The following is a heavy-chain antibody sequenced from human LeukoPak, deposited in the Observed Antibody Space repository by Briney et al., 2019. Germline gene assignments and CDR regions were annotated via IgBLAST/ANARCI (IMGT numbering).Heavy chain of an antibody. D-gene: IGHD3-3*01. CDR1: GYTFSGYY. Sequence: ASVKVSCKASGYTFSGYYIHWVRQAPGQGLEWMGWINPNRGGTYYAQKFHGRVPLTSDTALTPAYMELGRLRSGDTVVYDCARAHGYFEFRSGYSYFQYWGQGTLVTVSS. V-gene: IGHV1-2*02. CDR3: ARAHGYFEFRSGYSYFQY. CDR2: INPNRGGT. J-gene: IGHJ4*02.